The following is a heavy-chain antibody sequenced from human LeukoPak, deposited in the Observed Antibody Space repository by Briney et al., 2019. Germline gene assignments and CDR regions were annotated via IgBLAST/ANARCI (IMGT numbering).Heavy chain of an antibody. CDR2: IYYSGST. CDR3: AREIRSIVGATYFDY. D-gene: IGHD1-26*01. J-gene: IGHJ4*02. CDR1: GGPISSYY. V-gene: IGHV4-59*01. Sequence: SETLSLTCTVSGGPISSYYWSWIRQPPGKGLEWIGYIYYSGSTNYNPSLKSRVTISVDTSKNQFSLKLSSVTAADTAVYYCAREIRSIVGATYFDYWGQGTLVTVSS.